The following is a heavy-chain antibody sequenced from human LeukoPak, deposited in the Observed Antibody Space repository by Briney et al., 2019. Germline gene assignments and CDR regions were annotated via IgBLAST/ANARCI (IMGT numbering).Heavy chain of an antibody. CDR3: AKEYTPSPPLGELVS. D-gene: IGHD1-14*01. CDR1: GFTLDSFA. CDR2: IRHDETNE. J-gene: IGHJ4*02. Sequence: GGSLRLSCAVSGFTLDSFAMHWVRQAPGKGLEWVALIRHDETNEFYADGVQGRFTISRDTSKKIVYLQMNNLRAEDTALYYCAKEYTPSPPLGELVSWGQGTLVTVSS. V-gene: IGHV3-30*02.